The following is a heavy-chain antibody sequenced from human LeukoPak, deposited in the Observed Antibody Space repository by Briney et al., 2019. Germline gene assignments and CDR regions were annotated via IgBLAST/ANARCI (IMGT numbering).Heavy chain of an antibody. CDR2: ISWNSGSI. J-gene: IGHJ4*02. CDR1: GFPFDDYA. V-gene: IGHV3-9*01. Sequence: SLRLSCAASGFPFDDYAMHWVRPAPGKSLEWVSGISWNSGSIGYADSVKGRFTISRDNAKNSLYLQMNSLRAEDTALYYCAKDFYGSSWYYFDYWGQGTLVTVSS. CDR3: AKDFYGSSWYYFDY. D-gene: IGHD6-13*01.